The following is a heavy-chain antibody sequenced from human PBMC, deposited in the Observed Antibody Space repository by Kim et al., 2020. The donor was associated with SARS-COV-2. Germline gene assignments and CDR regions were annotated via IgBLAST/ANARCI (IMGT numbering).Heavy chain of an antibody. CDR3: ASGAYYESVY. CDR2: IKTNTGTP. J-gene: IGHJ4*02. D-gene: IGHD3-22*01. Sequence: ASVKVSCNPSGSTFSSYELHWVRQAPGQGFEWMGWIKTNTGTPTHAQGFTGRFVFSLDPSATAAYLQITDLKPEDTAVYFCASGAYYESVYWGQGTLVAVSS. CDR1: GSTFSSYE. V-gene: IGHV7-4-1*02.